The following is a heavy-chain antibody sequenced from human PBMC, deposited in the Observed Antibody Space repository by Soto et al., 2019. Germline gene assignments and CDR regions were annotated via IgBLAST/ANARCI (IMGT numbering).Heavy chain of an antibody. J-gene: IGHJ5*02. CDR3: ARGNDFWSNNWFDP. V-gene: IGHV3-23*01. CDR1: GFTFSSYA. Sequence: GGSLRLSCAASGFTFSSYAMSWVRQAPGKGLEWVSAISGSGGSTYYADSVKGRFTISRDNSKNTLYLQMNSLRAEDTAVYYCARGNDFWSNNWFDPWGQGTLVTVSS. CDR2: ISGSGGST. D-gene: IGHD3-3*01.